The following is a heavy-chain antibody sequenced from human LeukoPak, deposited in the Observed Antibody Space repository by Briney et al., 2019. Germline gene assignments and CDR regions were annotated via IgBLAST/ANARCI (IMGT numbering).Heavy chain of an antibody. Sequence: SETLSLTCAVYGGSFSGYYWSWIRQPPGKGLEWIGEINHSGSTNYNPSLKSRVTISVDTSKNQFSLKLSSVTAADTAVYYCARDFWSGGNGFDPWGQGTLVTVSS. D-gene: IGHD3-3*01. J-gene: IGHJ5*02. CDR2: INHSGST. V-gene: IGHV4-34*01. CDR3: ARDFWSGGNGFDP. CDR1: GGSFSGYY.